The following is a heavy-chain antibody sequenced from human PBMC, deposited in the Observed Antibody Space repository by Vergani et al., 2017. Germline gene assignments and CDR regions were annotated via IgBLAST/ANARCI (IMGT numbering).Heavy chain of an antibody. CDR1: GGSISSSSYY. V-gene: IGHV4-39*07. CDR3: ARDPVVARQFDY. Sequence: QVQLQESGPGLVKPSETLSLTCTVSGGSISSSSYYWGWIRQPPGKGLEWIGSIYYSGSTYYNPSLKSRVTISVDTSKNQFSLKLSSGTAADTAVYYCARDPVVARQFDYWGQGTLVTVSS. D-gene: IGHD2-21*01. CDR2: IYYSGST. J-gene: IGHJ4*02.